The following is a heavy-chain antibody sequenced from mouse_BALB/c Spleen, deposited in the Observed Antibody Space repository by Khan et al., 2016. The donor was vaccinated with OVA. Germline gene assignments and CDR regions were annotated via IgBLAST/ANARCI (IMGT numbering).Heavy chain of an antibody. CDR3: ARIKKIVATYFDY. Sequence: QVQLQQSGAELVKAGASVKMSCKASGYTFTSYWMHWVKQRLGQGLEWFAETNPTNGRTYYNEKFKSKATLTVDKSSSTAYMLLSDPTLEDSAVYYYARIKKIVATYFDYWGQGTTLTVSS. J-gene: IGHJ2*01. D-gene: IGHD1-1*01. CDR2: TNPTNGRT. CDR1: GYTFTSYW. V-gene: IGHV1S81*02.